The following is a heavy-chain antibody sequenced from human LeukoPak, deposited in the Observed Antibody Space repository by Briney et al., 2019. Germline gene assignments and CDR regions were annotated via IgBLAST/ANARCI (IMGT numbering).Heavy chain of an antibody. V-gene: IGHV3-33*01. J-gene: IGHJ4*02. CDR1: GFTFSSYG. CDR3: ARDERWLPFFDY. CDR2: IWYDGSNK. Sequence: GRSLRLSCAASGFTFSSYGMHWVRQAPGKGLEWVAVIWYDGSNKYYADSAKGRFTISRDNSKNTLYLQMNSLRAEDTAVYYCARDERWLPFFDYWGQGTLVTVSS. D-gene: IGHD5-24*01.